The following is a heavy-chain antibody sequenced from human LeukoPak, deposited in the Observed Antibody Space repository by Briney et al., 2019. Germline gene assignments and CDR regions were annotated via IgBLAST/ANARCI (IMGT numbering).Heavy chain of an antibody. CDR3: ARAPYDILTGYSGYFDS. CDR1: GFTFDDYG. Sequence: GGSLRLSCAASGFTFDDYGMSWVRQAPGKGLEWVSGINWNGGSTGYADSVKGRFTISRDNAKNSLYLQMNSLRAEDTAVYYCARAPYDILTGYSGYFDSWGQGTLVTVSS. J-gene: IGHJ4*02. CDR2: INWNGGST. V-gene: IGHV3-20*04. D-gene: IGHD3-9*01.